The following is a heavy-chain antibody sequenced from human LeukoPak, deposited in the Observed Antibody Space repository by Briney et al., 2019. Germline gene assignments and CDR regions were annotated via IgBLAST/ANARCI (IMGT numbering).Heavy chain of an antibody. CDR1: GGTFSSYA. D-gene: IGHD3-10*01. J-gene: IGHJ3*02. CDR3: ASSAVDVLLWFGESYDAFDI. Sequence: SVKVSCKASGGTFSSYAISWVRQAPGQGLEWMGGIIPIFGTTNYAQKFQGRVTITADESTSTAYMELSSLRSEDTAVYYCASSAVDVLLWFGESYDAFDIWGQGTMVTVSS. CDR2: IIPIFGTT. V-gene: IGHV1-69*13.